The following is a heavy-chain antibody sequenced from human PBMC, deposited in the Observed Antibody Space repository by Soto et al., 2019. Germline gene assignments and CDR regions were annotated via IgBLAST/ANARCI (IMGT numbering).Heavy chain of an antibody. V-gene: IGHV3-21*06. CDR3: ARESEDLTSNFDY. CDR2: ISSTTNYI. CDR1: GFTFTRFS. Sequence: GSLRLSCAASGFTFTRFSMNWVRQAPGKGLEWVSSISSTTNYIYYGDSMKGRFTISRDNAKNSLYLEMNSLRAEDTAVYYCARESEDLTSNFDYWGQGTLVTVSS. J-gene: IGHJ4*02.